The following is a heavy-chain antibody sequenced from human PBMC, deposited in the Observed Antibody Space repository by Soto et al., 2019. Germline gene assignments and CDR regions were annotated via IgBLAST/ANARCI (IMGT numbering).Heavy chain of an antibody. CDR2: INHSGST. CDR3: ASRSYWVDY. V-gene: IGHV4-34*01. Sequence: PSXTRSLTGAVYGGSFSGYYWSWIRQPPGKGLEWIGEINHSGSTNYNPSLKSRVTISVDTSKNQFSLKLSSVTAADTAVYYCASRSYWVDYWGQGTLVTVSS. CDR1: GGSFSGYY. D-gene: IGHD5-18*01. J-gene: IGHJ4*02.